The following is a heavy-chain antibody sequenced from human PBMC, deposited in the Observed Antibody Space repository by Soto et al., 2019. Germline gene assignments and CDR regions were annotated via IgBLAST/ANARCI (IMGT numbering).Heavy chain of an antibody. CDR3: ARGRYGDY. J-gene: IGHJ4*02. Sequence: QAHLVQSGPEVKKPGASVKVSCKGSGYIFTSYGIAWVRQAPGQGLEWMGWISAHNGKTEYAQKFQGRVTVTRDTSTSTAYLELRSIRSDDPALYYCARGRYGDYWGQGALVTVSS. V-gene: IGHV1-18*01. CDR2: ISAHNGKT. D-gene: IGHD4-17*01. CDR1: GYIFTSYG.